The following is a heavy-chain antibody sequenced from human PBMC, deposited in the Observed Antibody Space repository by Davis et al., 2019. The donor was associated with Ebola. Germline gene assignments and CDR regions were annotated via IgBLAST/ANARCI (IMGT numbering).Heavy chain of an antibody. J-gene: IGHJ4*02. CDR2: LSAYNGNT. CDR3: ARATFGYNSGWYADY. D-gene: IGHD6-19*01. CDR1: AYTFTSYG. V-gene: IGHV1-18*04. Sequence: ASVQVSCKASAYTFTSYGISCVRQAPGQGLEWMGWLSAYNGNTNYAQKLQGRVTMTTDTSASTAYLDLSSLRSDDTAVFYCARATFGYNSGWYADYWGQGTLVTVSS.